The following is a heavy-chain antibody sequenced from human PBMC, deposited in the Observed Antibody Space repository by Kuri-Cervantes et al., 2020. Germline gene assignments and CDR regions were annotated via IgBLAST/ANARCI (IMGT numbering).Heavy chain of an antibody. CDR3: ARGFGGRGFDY. CDR2: IHTSEST. D-gene: IGHD2-15*01. CDR1: GASINSYY. Sequence: SETLSLTCTVSGASINSYYWSWIRRPAGKGLEWIGRIHTSESTIYNPSLRSRVTISVDKSKNQFSLKLSSVTAADTAVYYCARGFGGRGFDYWGQGTLVTVSS. J-gene: IGHJ4*02. V-gene: IGHV4-4*07.